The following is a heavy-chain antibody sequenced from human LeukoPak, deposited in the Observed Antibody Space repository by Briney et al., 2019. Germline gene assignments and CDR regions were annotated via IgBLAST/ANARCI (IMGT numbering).Heavy chain of an antibody. D-gene: IGHD3-10*01. J-gene: IGHJ4*02. V-gene: IGHV4-59*01. CDR1: GDSISSSY. CDR3: AGYGSGSYYKAFDF. CDR2: VYYTGSS. Sequence: SETLSLTCTVSGDSISSSYWSWIRQPPGKGLEWIGYVYYTGSSYYNPSLKSRATTSIDMSKNQFSLKLTSMTAADTAVYYCAGYGSGSYYKAFDFWGRGILVTVSS.